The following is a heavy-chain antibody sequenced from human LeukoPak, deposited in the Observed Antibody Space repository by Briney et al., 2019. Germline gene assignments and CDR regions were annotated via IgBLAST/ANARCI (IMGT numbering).Heavy chain of an antibody. Sequence: GGSLRLSCAASGFTFSNYAMSWVRQAPGKGLEWVSSISGSGDYTYYADSLKGRFTISRDNSKNTLYLQMNSLRAEDTALYYCAKDLTYYYGLGSSTNAFDIWGQGTMVTVSS. CDR3: AKDLTYYYGLGSSTNAFDI. J-gene: IGHJ3*02. CDR2: ISGSGDYT. D-gene: IGHD3-10*01. CDR1: GFTFSNYA. V-gene: IGHV3-23*01.